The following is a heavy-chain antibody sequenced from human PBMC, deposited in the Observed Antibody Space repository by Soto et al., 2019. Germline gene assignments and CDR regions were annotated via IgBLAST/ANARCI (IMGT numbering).Heavy chain of an antibody. D-gene: IGHD4-4*01. V-gene: IGHV1-24*01. CDR1: GYTRTELS. Sequence: GASVKVSCKVSGYTRTELSMHWVRQAPGKGLEWMGGFDPEDGETIYAQKFQGRVTMTEDTSTDTAYMELSSLRSEDTAVYYCATVNYSYYYYYYYMDVWGKGTTVTVSS. CDR2: FDPEDGET. CDR3: ATVNYSYYYYYYYMDV. J-gene: IGHJ6*03.